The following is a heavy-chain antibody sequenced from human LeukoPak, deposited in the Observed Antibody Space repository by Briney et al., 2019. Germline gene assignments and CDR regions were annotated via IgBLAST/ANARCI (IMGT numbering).Heavy chain of an antibody. J-gene: IGHJ4*02. CDR2: INHSGST. CDR1: GGSFSVYY. CDR3: ARHRKGRTFDY. V-gene: IGHV4-34*01. Sequence: SETLSLTCAVYGGSFSVYYWSWIRQPPGKGLEWIGEINHSGSTNYNPSLKSRVTISVDTSKNQFSLKLSSVTAADTAVYYCARHRKGRTFDYWGQGTLVTVSS.